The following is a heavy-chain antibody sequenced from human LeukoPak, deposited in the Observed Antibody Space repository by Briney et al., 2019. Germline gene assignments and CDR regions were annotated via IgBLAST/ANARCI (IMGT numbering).Heavy chain of an antibody. Sequence: GASVKVSCKASGGTFSSYAISWVRQAPGQGLEWMGGIIPIFGTANYPQKFQGTVTITTDESTRTAYMELSSLRSEDKAVYYCAREGTEYRSSRGPDYYYYMDVWGKGTTVTVSS. CDR1: GGTFSSYA. J-gene: IGHJ6*03. V-gene: IGHV1-69*05. CDR3: AREGTEYRSSRGPDYYYYMDV. CDR2: IIPIFGTA. D-gene: IGHD6-6*01.